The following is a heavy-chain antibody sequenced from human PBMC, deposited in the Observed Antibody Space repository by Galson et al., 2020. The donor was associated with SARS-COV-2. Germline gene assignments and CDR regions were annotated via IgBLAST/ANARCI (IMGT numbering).Heavy chain of an antibody. CDR1: GGSFSRYY. D-gene: IGHD2-2*01. V-gene: IGHV4-34*01. CDR3: ARAPLGYCSSTSCYPYYFDY. Sequence: SETLSLTCAVYGGSFSRYYWNWIRQSPGKGLEWIGEMNDSGDSDYNPSLKSRVTISVDPSQNQFSLKLKSVTAADTAVYYCARAPLGYCSSTSCYPYYFDYWGQGTLVTVSP. CDR2: MNDSGDS. J-gene: IGHJ4*02.